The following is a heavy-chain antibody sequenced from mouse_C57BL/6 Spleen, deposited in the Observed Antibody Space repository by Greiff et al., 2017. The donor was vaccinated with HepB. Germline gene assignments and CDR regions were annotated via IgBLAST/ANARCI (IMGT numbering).Heavy chain of an antibody. J-gene: IGHJ2*01. V-gene: IGHV1-82*01. CDR3: ARGYYDYDVGY. D-gene: IGHD2-4*01. Sequence: LEESGPELVKPGASVKISCKASGYAFSSSWMNWVKQRPGKGLEWIGRIYPGDGDTNYNGKFKGKATLTADKSSSTAYMQLSSLTSEDSAVYFCARGYYDYDVGYWGQGTTLTVSS. CDR2: IYPGDGDT. CDR1: GYAFSSSW.